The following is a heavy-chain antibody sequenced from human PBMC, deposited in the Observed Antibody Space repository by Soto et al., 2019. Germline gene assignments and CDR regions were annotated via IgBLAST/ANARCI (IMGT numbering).Heavy chain of an antibody. CDR3: AQQRYCSTTRCYTSSFYYGIDV. Sequence: EAQVLQSGGGLVQPGGSLRLSCVASGFTFSSYAMTWVRQAPGKGLEWVSGISGSGDSAYYADSVKGRFTISRDNSKNTLHLQMDSVRAEDTAVYYCAQQRYCSTTRCYTSSFYYGIDVWGQGTTVTVSS. J-gene: IGHJ6*02. D-gene: IGHD2-2*02. CDR2: ISGSGDSA. CDR1: GFTFSSYA. V-gene: IGHV3-23*01.